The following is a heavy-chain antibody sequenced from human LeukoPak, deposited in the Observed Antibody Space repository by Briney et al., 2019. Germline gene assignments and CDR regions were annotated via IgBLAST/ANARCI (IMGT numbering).Heavy chain of an antibody. Sequence: SETLSLTCTVSGGPINSYYWSWIRQPAGKGLEWIGRIYTSGSTKYNPSLTSRVTMSVDTSKHQFSLKLRSVTAADTAVYYCARAVHCSGGSCYFDYWGQGTLVTVSS. D-gene: IGHD2-15*01. CDR3: ARAVHCSGGSCYFDY. CDR2: IYTSGST. CDR1: GGPINSYY. V-gene: IGHV4-4*07. J-gene: IGHJ4*01.